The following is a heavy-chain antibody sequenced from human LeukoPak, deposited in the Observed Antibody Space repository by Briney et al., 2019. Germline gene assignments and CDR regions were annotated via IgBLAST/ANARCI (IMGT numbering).Heavy chain of an antibody. D-gene: IGHD3-10*01. J-gene: IGHJ6*03. V-gene: IGHV3-53*01. CDR2: IYSGGST. CDR1: GFTVSSNY. Sequence: PGGSLRLSCAASGFTVSSNYMSWVRQAPGKGLEWVSVIYSGGSTYYADSVKGRFTISRDNSKNTLYLQMNSLRAEDTAVYYCVTMVRGSYYYYMDVWGKGTTVTVSS. CDR3: VTMVRGSYYYYMDV.